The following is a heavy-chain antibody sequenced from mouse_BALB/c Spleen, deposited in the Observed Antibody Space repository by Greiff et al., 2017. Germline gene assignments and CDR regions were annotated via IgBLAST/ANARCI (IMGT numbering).Heavy chain of an antibody. CDR3: TPSYYYGSSLFAY. Sequence: EVKLVESGGGLVQPGGSMKLSCVASGFTFSNYWMNWVRQSPEKGLEWVAEIRLKSNNYATHYAESVKGRFTISRDDSKSSVYLQMNNLRAEDTGIYYCTPSYYYGSSLFAYWGQGTLVTVSA. CDR1: GFTFSNYW. V-gene: IGHV6-6*02. D-gene: IGHD1-1*01. CDR2: IRLKSNNYAT. J-gene: IGHJ3*01.